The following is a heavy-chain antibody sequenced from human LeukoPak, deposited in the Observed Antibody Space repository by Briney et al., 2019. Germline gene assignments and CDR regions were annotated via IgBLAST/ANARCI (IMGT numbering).Heavy chain of an antibody. V-gene: IGHV3-21*01. D-gene: IGHD6-19*01. CDR3: ARGGIAVAGDDL. Sequence: PGGSLRLSCAASGFTLSPYGMNWVRQAPGKGLEWVSAISISSAYIYYADSVKGRFNISRDNPKSTLFLQMNSLRVEDTAVYYCARGGIAVAGDDLWGQGTLVTVST. J-gene: IGHJ4*02. CDR2: ISISSAYI. CDR1: GFTLSPYG.